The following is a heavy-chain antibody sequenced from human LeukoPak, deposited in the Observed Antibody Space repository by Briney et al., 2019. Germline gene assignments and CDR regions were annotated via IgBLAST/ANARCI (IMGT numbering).Heavy chain of an antibody. Sequence: ASVKVSCKASGYTFTAYYMHWVRQAPGQGLEWMGWINPNSGGTNTSQKFQDRVTLTRDTSINTAYMELSSLRSDDTAVYYCARDDYDYVWGSYRYTSLPNIHDYWGQGTLVTVSS. D-gene: IGHD3-16*02. CDR3: ARDDYDYVWGSYRYTSLPNIHDY. CDR2: INPNSGGT. J-gene: IGHJ4*02. V-gene: IGHV1-2*02. CDR1: GYTFTAYY.